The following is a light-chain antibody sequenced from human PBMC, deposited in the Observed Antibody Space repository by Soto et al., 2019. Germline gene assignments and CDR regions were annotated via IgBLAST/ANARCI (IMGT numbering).Light chain of an antibody. CDR2: EGS. CDR3: SSYSTTNTYV. J-gene: IGLJ1*01. Sequence: QSALTQPASVSGSPGQSNTISCTGTSSDIGGSTQVSWYQQHPGKAPKPMIYEGSKRPSGVSNRFSGSKSGDTASLTISGLQTEDEADYYCSSYSTTNTYVFGTGTKVTVL. V-gene: IGLV2-14*01. CDR1: SSDIGGSTQ.